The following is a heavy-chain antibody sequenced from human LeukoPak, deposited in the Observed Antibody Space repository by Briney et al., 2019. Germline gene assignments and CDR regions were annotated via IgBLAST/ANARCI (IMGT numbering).Heavy chain of an antibody. CDR1: GGSFSGYY. J-gene: IGHJ6*02. CDR2: INHSGST. D-gene: IGHD3-22*01. Sequence: SETLSLTCAVYGGSFSGYYWSWIRQPPGKGLEWIGEINHSGSTNYNPSLKSRVTISVDTSKNQFSLKLSSVTAADTAVYYCARDSPDTYYYDSSGYFRGYYYYGMDVWGQGTTVTVPS. V-gene: IGHV4-34*01. CDR3: ARDSPDTYYYDSSGYFRGYYYYGMDV.